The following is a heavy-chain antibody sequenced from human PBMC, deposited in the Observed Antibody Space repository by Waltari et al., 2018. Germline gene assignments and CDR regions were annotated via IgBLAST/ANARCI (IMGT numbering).Heavy chain of an antibody. CDR1: GVPVHTYD. V-gene: IGHV3-30-3*01. Sequence: QVDLVESGGGVVWPGRSLRLSCAASGVPVHTYDMHWVRQARGKGLEWVAAISFDSNNKYYTDSVKGRFTISRDNSKNMLYLEMNSLGTEDTALYYCASVADTGYKTNWGQGTLVTVSS. J-gene: IGHJ4*02. D-gene: IGHD5-12*01. CDR2: ISFDSNNK. CDR3: ASVADTGYKTN.